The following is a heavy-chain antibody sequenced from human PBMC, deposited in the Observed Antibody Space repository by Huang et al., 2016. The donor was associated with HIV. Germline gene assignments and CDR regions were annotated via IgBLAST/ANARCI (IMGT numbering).Heavy chain of an antibody. CDR1: GGVFRGSS. CDR2: INHKGKI. D-gene: IGHD3-10*01. Sequence: QVQLKQWGAGLLKPSETLSLTCAVYGGVFRGSSWTWIRQFPDQGLEWIGGINHKGKIMYNPALSARVTISTDTSKNHFSLHLTSVTAAYTALYYCARGFNYYASDNLGVYYFDSWGLGTLVTVSP. CDR3: ARGFNYYASDNLGVYYFDS. V-gene: IGHV4-34*02. J-gene: IGHJ4*02.